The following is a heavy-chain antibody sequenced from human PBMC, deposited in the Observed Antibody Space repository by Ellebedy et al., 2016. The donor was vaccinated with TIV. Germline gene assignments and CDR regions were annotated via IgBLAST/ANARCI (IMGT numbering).Heavy chain of an antibody. J-gene: IGHJ4*02. CDR3: ARDDDSSGYGLDY. D-gene: IGHD3-22*01. CDR2: IWYDGSNK. CDR1: GFTFSSYS. V-gene: IGHV3-33*08. Sequence: GESLKISCAASGFTFSSYSMNWVRQAPGKGLEWVAVIWYDGSNKYYADSVKGRFTISRDNSKNTLYLQMNSLRAEDTAVYYCARDDDSSGYGLDYWGQGTLVTVSS.